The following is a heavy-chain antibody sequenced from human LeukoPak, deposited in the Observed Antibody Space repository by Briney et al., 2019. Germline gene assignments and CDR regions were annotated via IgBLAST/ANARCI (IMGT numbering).Heavy chain of an antibody. CDR2: IWYDGSNK. CDR3: ARGFTMVRGAYWSNYYGMDV. V-gene: IGHV3-33*01. J-gene: IGHJ6*02. Sequence: GGSLRLSCAASGFTFSSYGMHWVRQAPGKGLEWVAVIWYDGSNKYYADSVKGRFTISRDNSKNTLYLQMNSLRAEDTAVYYCARGFTMVRGAYWSNYYGMDVWGQGTTVTVSS. CDR1: GFTFSSYG. D-gene: IGHD3-10*01.